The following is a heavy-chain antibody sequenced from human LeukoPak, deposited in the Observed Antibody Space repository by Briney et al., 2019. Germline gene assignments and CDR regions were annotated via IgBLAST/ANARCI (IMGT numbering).Heavy chain of an antibody. CDR3: ARDNDTSGWYQWFVL. Sequence: SETLSLTCTVSGGSMSNYYWSWIRQPAGRGLEWIGRIYYSGSTNYNPSLKSRVTMSLDTSKNQFSLKLSSVTAADPAVYSCARDNDTSGWYQWFVLWGQGTLVTVSS. D-gene: IGHD6-19*01. V-gene: IGHV4-4*07. CDR2: IYYSGST. CDR1: GGSMSNYY. J-gene: IGHJ5*02.